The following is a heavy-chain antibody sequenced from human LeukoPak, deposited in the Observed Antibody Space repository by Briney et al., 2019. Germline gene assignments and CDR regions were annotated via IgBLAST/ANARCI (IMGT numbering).Heavy chain of an antibody. CDR2: IYTSGST. V-gene: IGHV4-4*09. CDR1: GGSISSYY. Sequence: KTSETLSLTCTVSGGSISSYYWSWIRQPPGKGLEWIGYIYTSGSTNYNPSLKSRVTISVDTSKNQFSLKLSSVTAADTAVYYCARTPGSGSYGGYYYMDVWGKGTTVTVSS. D-gene: IGHD3-10*01. CDR3: ARTPGSGSYGGYYYMDV. J-gene: IGHJ6*03.